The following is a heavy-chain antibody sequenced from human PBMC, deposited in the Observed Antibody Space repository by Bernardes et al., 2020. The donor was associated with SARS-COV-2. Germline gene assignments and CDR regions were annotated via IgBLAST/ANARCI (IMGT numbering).Heavy chain of an antibody. Sequence: GGSLRLSCAASGFTFSSYWMSWVRQAPGKGLEWVANIKQDGSEKYYVDSVKGRFTISRDNAKNSLYLQMNSLRAEDTAVYYCARDLRTRSGLFDYWGQGTLVTVSS. CDR1: GFTFSSYW. J-gene: IGHJ4*02. V-gene: IGHV3-7*03. CDR3: ARDLRTRSGLFDY. CDR2: IKQDGSEK. D-gene: IGHD6-19*01.